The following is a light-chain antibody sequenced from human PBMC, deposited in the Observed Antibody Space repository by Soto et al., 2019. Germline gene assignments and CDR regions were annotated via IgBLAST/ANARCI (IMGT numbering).Light chain of an antibody. CDR1: QKISTW. CDR2: KAS. Sequence: DIQMTQSPSTLSASVGDRVTITCRASQKISTWLAWYQQKPGKAPKLLIYKASSLEGGVPSRFSGSGSGIEFNITISSLQPDDFATYYCQQYNTYPLTFGGGTTVDIK. V-gene: IGKV1-5*03. J-gene: IGKJ4*01. CDR3: QQYNTYPLT.